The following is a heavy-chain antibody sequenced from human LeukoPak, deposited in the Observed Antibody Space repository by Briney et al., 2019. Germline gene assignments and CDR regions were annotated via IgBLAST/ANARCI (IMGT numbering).Heavy chain of an antibody. D-gene: IGHD6-19*01. V-gene: IGHV4-34*01. J-gene: IGHJ4*02. CDR1: GGSFSGYY. CDR3: ARKEFIAVAGKFDY. CDR2: INHSGST. Sequence: SETLSLTCAVYGGSFSGYYWSWIRQPPGKGLEWIGEINHSGSTNYNPSLKSRVTISVDTSKNQFSLKLSSVTAADTVVYYCARKEFIAVAGKFDYWGQGTLVTVSS.